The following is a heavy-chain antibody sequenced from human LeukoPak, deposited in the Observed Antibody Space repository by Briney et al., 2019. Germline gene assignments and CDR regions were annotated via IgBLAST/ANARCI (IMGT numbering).Heavy chain of an antibody. Sequence: ASVKVSCKVSGYTLTKLSMHWGRQARGKGLEWLEGFDPEDGETIYAQNLHGRVTMTEDTSTDTAYMELSSLRSEDTAVYYCATRLPRYSSSWHYYYYGMDVWSQGTTVTVSS. CDR1: GYTLTKLS. CDR3: ATRLPRYSSSWHYYYYGMDV. V-gene: IGHV1-24*01. CDR2: FDPEDGET. D-gene: IGHD6-13*01. J-gene: IGHJ6*02.